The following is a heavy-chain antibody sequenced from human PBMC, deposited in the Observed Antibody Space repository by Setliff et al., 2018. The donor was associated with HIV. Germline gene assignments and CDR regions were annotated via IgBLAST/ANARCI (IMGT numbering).Heavy chain of an antibody. J-gene: IGHJ4*02. Sequence: SETLSLTCTVSIGSISSHYWSWIRQPPGKGLEWIGHIYYSGITNYNPSLKSRVTISVDTSKNQFSLKLSSVTAADTAVYYCARLWDTELGDYWGQGTLVTVSS. CDR1: IGSISSHY. D-gene: IGHD5-18*01. CDR3: ARLWDTELGDY. V-gene: IGHV4-59*08. CDR2: IYYSGIT.